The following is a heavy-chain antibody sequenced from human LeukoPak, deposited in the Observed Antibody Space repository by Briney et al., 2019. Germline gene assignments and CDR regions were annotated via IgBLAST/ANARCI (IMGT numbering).Heavy chain of an antibody. V-gene: IGHV3-23*01. D-gene: IGHD3-10*01. Sequence: GGSLRLSCAASGFTFSSYAMSWVRRAPGKGLEWVSAISGSGGSTYYADSVKGRFTISRDNSKNTLYLQMNSLRAEDTAVYYCAKDHSGITMVRGVSAYWGQGTLVTVSS. CDR3: AKDHSGITMVRGVSAY. J-gene: IGHJ4*02. CDR2: ISGSGGST. CDR1: GFTFSSYA.